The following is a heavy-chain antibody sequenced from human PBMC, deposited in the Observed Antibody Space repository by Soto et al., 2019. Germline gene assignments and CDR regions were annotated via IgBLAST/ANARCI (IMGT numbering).Heavy chain of an antibody. CDR1: GDSVSSNSAA. CDR3: ERGGGGDWNDPIVFDY. V-gene: IGHV6-1*01. Sequence: SQTLSLTCAISGDSVSSNSAAWNWIRQSPSRGLEWLGRTYYRSKWYNDYAVSVKSRITINPDTSKNQFSLQLNSVTPEDTSVYYCERGGGGDWNDPIVFDYWGQGTLVTVSS. CDR2: TYYRSKWYN. D-gene: IGHD1-1*01. J-gene: IGHJ4*02.